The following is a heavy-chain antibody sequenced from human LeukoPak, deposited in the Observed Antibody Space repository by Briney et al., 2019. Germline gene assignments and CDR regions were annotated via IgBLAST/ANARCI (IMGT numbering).Heavy chain of an antibody. CDR1: GGTLSSYA. V-gene: IGHV1-69*05. Sequence: GAAVKVSCKASGGTLSSYAISWVRQAPGQGLEWMGGIIPIFGTANYAQKFQGRVTITTDESTSTAYMELSSLRSEDSAVYYCASYSSSWSIDAFDIWGEGTMVTVSS. J-gene: IGHJ3*02. D-gene: IGHD6-13*01. CDR3: ASYSSSWSIDAFDI. CDR2: IIPIFGTA.